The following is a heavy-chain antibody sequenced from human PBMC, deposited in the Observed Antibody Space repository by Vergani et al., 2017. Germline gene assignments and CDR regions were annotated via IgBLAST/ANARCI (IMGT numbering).Heavy chain of an antibody. CDR2: IGSSGPYI. Sequence: VQLVESGGDLVHPGGSLRLSCAASGITFSDFSMSWVRQAPGKGLEWVAFIGSSGPYINYADSVKGRFIISRDNTNNSLFLQLRSLRAEDAAVYYCARDCTSGGCPDNYGMDVWGQGATVTVSS. J-gene: IGHJ6*02. CDR1: GITFSDFS. D-gene: IGHD2-8*01. V-gene: IGHV3-21*02. CDR3: ARDCTSGGCPDNYGMDV.